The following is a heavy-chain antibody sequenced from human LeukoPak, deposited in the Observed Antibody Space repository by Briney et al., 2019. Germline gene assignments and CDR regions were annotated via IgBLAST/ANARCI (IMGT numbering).Heavy chain of an antibody. J-gene: IGHJ3*02. CDR3: AKGMWVVRGVIGDAFDI. CDR2: MSFDGSNK. D-gene: IGHD3-10*01. CDR1: GLSFSRSG. Sequence: GGSLRLSCTASGLSFSRSGMHWVRQAPGKGLEWVAVMSFDGSNKFYTDSVKGRFTISRDNSKNTLYLQMNSLRVEDTAVYYCAKGMWVVRGVIGDAFDIWGQGTMVTVSS. V-gene: IGHV3-30*18.